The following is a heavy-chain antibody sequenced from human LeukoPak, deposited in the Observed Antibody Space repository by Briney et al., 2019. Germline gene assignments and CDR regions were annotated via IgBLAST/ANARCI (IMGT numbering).Heavy chain of an antibody. Sequence: GGSLRLSCAASGLTCIHWMNWVRQAPGKGLAWVSYITSSGTTYSADSVKGRFTISRDNAKNSLYLQMYSLRGEDTAVYYCARDLGGSFDYWGQGTLVTVSS. J-gene: IGHJ4*02. V-gene: IGHV3-48*01. CDR2: ITSSGTT. CDR1: GLTCIHW. D-gene: IGHD1-26*01. CDR3: ARDLGGSFDY.